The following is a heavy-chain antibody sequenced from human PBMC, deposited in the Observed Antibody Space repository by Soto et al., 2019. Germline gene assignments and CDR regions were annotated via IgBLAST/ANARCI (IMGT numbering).Heavy chain of an antibody. V-gene: IGHV4-30-2*01. CDR1: GGSISSGGYS. J-gene: IGHJ4*02. CDR2: IYHSGST. CDR3: ARAGRGRHGSGSHFDY. Sequence: QLQLQESGSGLVKPSQTLSLTCAVSGGSISSGGYSWSWIRQPPGKGLEWIGYIYHSGSTYYNPSLKSRVTISVDRSKNQFSLKLSSVTAADTAVYYCARAGRGRHGSGSHFDYWGQGTLVTVSS. D-gene: IGHD3-10*01.